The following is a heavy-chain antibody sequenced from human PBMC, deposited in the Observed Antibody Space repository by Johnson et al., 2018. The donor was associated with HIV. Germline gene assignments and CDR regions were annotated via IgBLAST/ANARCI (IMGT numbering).Heavy chain of an antibody. CDR1: GFTFSSYA. CDR3: ARAERSSSGVDAFDI. Sequence: QVQLVESGGGVVQPGRSLRLSCAASGFTFSSYAMHWVRQAPGKGLEWVAVISYDGSNKYYADSVKGRFTISRDNSKNTLYLQMNILRAEDTAVYYCARAERSSSGVDAFDIWGQGTMVTVSS. J-gene: IGHJ3*02. V-gene: IGHV3-30*04. CDR2: ISYDGSNK. D-gene: IGHD6-6*01.